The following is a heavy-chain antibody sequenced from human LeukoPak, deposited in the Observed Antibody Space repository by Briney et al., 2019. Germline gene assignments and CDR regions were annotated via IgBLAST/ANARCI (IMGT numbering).Heavy chain of an antibody. CDR2: FDPEDGET. Sequence: GASVKVSCKVSGYTLTELSMHWVRQAPGKGLEWMGGFDPEDGETIYAQKFQGRVTMTEDTSTDTAYMELSSLRSDDTAVYYCARDFCSSTSCLNWFDPWGQGTLVTVSS. CDR1: GYTLTELS. CDR3: ARDFCSSTSCLNWFDP. V-gene: IGHV1-24*01. J-gene: IGHJ5*02. D-gene: IGHD2-2*01.